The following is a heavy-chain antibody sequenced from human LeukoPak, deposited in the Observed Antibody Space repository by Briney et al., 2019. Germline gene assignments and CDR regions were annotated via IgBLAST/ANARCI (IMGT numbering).Heavy chain of an antibody. J-gene: IGHJ5*02. CDR3: ARGDWFDP. CDR1: GYTFTSYD. D-gene: IGHD2-21*01. V-gene: IGHV1-18*01. CDR2: VSGYNGNT. Sequence: GASVKVSCKASGYTFTSYDINWVRQAPGRGLEWMGWVSGYNGNTNYAQKFEGRVAMTTDTSSSTAYMELRSLKSDDTAIYYCARGDWFDPWGQGTLVTVSS.